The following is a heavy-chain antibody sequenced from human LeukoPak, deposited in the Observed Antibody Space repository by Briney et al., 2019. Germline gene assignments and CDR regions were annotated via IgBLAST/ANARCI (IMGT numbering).Heavy chain of an antibody. CDR3: ARATGYDSSGYYYYYYMDV. CDR2: IYTSGST. J-gene: IGHJ6*03. CDR1: GGSISSYY. Sequence: KPSETLSLTCTVSGGSISSYYWSWIRQPAGKGLEWIGRIYTSGSTNYNPSLKSRVTMSVDTSKNQFSLKLSSVTAADTAVYYCARATGYDSSGYYYYYYMDVWGKGTTVTISS. D-gene: IGHD3-22*01. V-gene: IGHV4-4*07.